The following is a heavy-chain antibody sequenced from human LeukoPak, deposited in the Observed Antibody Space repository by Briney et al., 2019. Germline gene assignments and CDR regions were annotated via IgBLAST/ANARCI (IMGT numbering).Heavy chain of an antibody. CDR3: ASLESPGVFDP. V-gene: IGHV4-59*01. J-gene: IGHJ5*02. Sequence: SETLSLTCAVYGGSFSGYYWSWIRQPPGKGLEWIGYIYYSGSTNYNPSLKSRVTISVDTSKNQFSLKLSSVTAADTAVYYCASLESPGVFDPWGQGTLVTVSS. CDR2: IYYSGST. CDR1: GGSFSGYY. D-gene: IGHD3-3*01.